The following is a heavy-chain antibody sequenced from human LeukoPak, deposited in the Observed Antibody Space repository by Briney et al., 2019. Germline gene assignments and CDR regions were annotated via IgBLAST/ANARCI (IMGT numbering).Heavy chain of an antibody. CDR3: ASGSSGWYGWFDP. Sequence: SVKVSCKASGGTFSSYAISWVRQAPGQGLEWMGGIIPIFGTANYAQKFQGRVTIAADESTSTAYMELSSLRSEDTAVYYCASGSSGWYGWFDPWGQGTLVTVSS. J-gene: IGHJ5*02. CDR2: IIPIFGTA. CDR1: GGTFSSYA. D-gene: IGHD6-19*01. V-gene: IGHV1-69*01.